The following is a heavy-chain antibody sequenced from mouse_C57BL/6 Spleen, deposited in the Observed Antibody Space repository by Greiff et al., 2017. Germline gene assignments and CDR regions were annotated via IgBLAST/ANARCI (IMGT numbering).Heavy chain of an antibody. CDR2: IYPGDGDT. V-gene: IGHV1-82*01. D-gene: IGHD4-1*01. J-gene: IGHJ3*01. CDR3: AVEDSNWEAWFAY. Sequence: QVQLKQSGPELVKPGASVKISCKASGYAFSSSWMNWVKQRPGKGLEWIGRIYPGDGDTNYNGKFKGKATLTGDKSSSTAYMQLSSLTSEDSAVYFCAVEDSNWEAWFAYWGQGTLVTVSA. CDR1: GYAFSSSW.